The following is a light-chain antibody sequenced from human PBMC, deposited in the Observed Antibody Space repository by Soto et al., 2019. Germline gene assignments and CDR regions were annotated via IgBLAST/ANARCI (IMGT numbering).Light chain of an antibody. J-gene: IGLJ2*01. CDR3: SSYTNSAVV. CDR1: TSDLGIYNY. CDR2: AFS. V-gene: IGLV2-14*03. Sequence: QSALTQPASVSGSPGQSITISCTATTSDLGIYNYVSWYQQHPAKAPKLMIYAFSNRPSGVSDRFSGSESGNTASLTISGLQDEDEADYYCSSYTNSAVVFGGGTKLTDL.